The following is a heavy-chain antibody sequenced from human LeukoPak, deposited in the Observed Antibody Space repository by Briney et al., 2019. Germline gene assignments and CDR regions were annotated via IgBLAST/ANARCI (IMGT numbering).Heavy chain of an antibody. V-gene: IGHV3-23*01. D-gene: IGHD3-22*01. CDR1: GFTFSSYA. J-gene: IGHJ3*02. CDR2: ISGSGGST. Sequence: GGSLGLSCAASGFTFSSYAMSWVRQAPGKGLEWVSAISGSGGSTYYADSVKGRFTISRDNSKNTLYLQMNSLRAEDTAVYYCAKDIRITMIVVVMGAFDIWGQGTMVTVSS. CDR3: AKDIRITMIVVVMGAFDI.